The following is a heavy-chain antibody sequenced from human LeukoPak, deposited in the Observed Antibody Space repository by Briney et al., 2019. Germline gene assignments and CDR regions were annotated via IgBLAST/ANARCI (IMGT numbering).Heavy chain of an antibody. CDR2: INHSGST. CDR1: GGSFSGYY. CDR3: ARGWNSVIHTPXXGMDV. Sequence: SETLSLTCAVYGGSFSGYYWSWIRQPPGKGLEWIGEINHSGSTNYNPSLKSRVTISVDTSKNQFSLKLSSVTAADTAVYYCARGWNSVIHTPXXGMDVWGQGTTVTVSS. D-gene: IGHD1-7*01. J-gene: IGHJ6*02. V-gene: IGHV4-34*01.